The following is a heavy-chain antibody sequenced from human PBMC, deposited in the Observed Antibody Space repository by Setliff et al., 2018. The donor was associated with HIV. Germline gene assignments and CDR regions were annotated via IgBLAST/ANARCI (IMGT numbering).Heavy chain of an antibody. Sequence: SVKVSCKASGYTFTGYYMHWVRQAPGQGLEWVGWINPNSGGTNYAQKFQGRVTMTRDTSISTAYMELSRLRSDDTAVYYCARGPITMIVVYFDYWGQGTLVTVSS. CDR1: GYTFTGYY. D-gene: IGHD3-22*01. CDR2: INPNSGGT. CDR3: ARGPITMIVVYFDY. V-gene: IGHV1-2*02. J-gene: IGHJ4*02.